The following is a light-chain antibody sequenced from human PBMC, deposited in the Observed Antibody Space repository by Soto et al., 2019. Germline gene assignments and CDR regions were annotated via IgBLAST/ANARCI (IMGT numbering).Light chain of an antibody. J-gene: IGLJ2*01. CDR3: CSYVRSYTVVV. V-gene: IGLV2-23*02. Sequence: QSVLTQPASVSGSPGQSITISCTGASSDVGSYKFVSWYQQHPGKAPKLMIYEVTKRPSGVSSRFSGSESGNTASLTISGLQAEDEADYYCCSYVRSYTVVVFGGGTKLTVL. CDR1: SSDVGSYKF. CDR2: EVT.